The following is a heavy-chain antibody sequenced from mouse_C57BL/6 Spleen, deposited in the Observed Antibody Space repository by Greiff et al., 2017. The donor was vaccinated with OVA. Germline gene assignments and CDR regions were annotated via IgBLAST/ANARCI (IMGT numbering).Heavy chain of an antibody. CDR2: IYPGGGYT. J-gene: IGHJ2*01. Sequence: VQLQQSGAELVRPGTSVKMSCKASGYTFTNYWIGWAKQRPGHGLEWIGDIYPGGGYTNYNEKFKGKATLTADKSSSTAYMQFSSLTSEDSAIYDCARGTGDYDDDYFDYWGQGTTLTVSS. D-gene: IGHD2-4*01. CDR1: GYTFTNYW. CDR3: ARGTGDYDDDYFDY. V-gene: IGHV1-63*01.